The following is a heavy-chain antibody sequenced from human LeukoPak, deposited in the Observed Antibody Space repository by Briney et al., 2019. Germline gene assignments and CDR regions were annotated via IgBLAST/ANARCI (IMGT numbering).Heavy chain of an antibody. CDR3: AKPFTYGSGSSFQTFDS. D-gene: IGHD3-10*01. Sequence: GGSLRLSCAASGFTFNSYVMSWVRQAPGRGLEWVSVICGSGATTHYTDSVRGRFTISRDNSKNTLYLQMNSLRVEDTAVYYCAKPFTYGSGSSFQTFDSWGQGILVSVSS. J-gene: IGHJ4*02. CDR2: ICGSGATT. CDR1: GFTFNSYV. V-gene: IGHV3-23*01.